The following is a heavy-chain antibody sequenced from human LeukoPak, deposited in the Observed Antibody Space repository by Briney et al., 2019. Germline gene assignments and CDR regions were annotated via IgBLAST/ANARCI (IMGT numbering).Heavy chain of an antibody. J-gene: IGHJ3*02. D-gene: IGHD5/OR15-5a*01. CDR1: GGSVSSSSTIYY. V-gene: IGHV4-39*01. Sequence: PSETLSLTCTVSGGSVSSSSTIYYWGWVRQPPGKGLEWIGSISYSGSTYYNPSLKSRVTISVDTSKNQFSLKLSSVTAADTAVYYCARHIGSSTEGAFDIWGQGTMVTVSS. CDR3: ARHIGSSTEGAFDI. CDR2: ISYSGST.